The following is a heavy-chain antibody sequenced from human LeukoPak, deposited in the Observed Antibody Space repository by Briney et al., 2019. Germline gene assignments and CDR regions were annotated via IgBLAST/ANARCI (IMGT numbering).Heavy chain of an antibody. J-gene: IGHJ4*02. CDR1: GGPIKSYY. V-gene: IGHV4-59*01. CDR3: ARGYGSGSYFAY. D-gene: IGHD3-10*01. CDR2: IYYSGRT. Sequence: ASETLSLTRTVCGGPIKSYYWSWMRQPPGKGLEWIGYIYYSGRTNYNPSLKSRVTISVDTSKNQFSLKLSSLTAADTGVYYCARGYGSGSYFAYWGQGTLVTVSS.